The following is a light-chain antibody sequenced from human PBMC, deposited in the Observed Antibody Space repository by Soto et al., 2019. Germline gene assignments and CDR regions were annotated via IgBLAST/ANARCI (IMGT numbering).Light chain of an antibody. CDR3: QQYNNWPPWT. Sequence: EIMLKQSPVTLSVSPGERATLSCLASQSVRSNLAWYQQKPGQAPRLLMYDASTRATGTPARFSGSGSGTEFTLTISSLQSEDFAVYYCQQYNNWPPWTFGQGTKVDIK. V-gene: IGKV3-15*01. CDR2: DAS. J-gene: IGKJ1*01. CDR1: QSVRSN.